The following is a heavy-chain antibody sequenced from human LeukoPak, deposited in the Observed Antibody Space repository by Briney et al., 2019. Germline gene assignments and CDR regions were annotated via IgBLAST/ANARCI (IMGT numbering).Heavy chain of an antibody. CDR3: ASTRANWGPGHFDY. CDR1: GGSISSYY. CDR2: IYYSGST. V-gene: IGHV4-59*01. J-gene: IGHJ4*02. Sequence: SETLSLTCTVSGGSISSYYWSWIRQPPGRGLEWIGYIYYSGSTNYNPSLKSRVTISVDTSKNQFSLKLSSVTAADTAVDYCASTRANWGPGHFDYWGQGTLVTVSS. D-gene: IGHD7-27*01.